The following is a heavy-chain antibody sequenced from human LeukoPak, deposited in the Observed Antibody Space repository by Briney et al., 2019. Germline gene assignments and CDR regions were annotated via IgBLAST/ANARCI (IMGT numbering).Heavy chain of an antibody. J-gene: IGHJ4*02. D-gene: IGHD3-22*01. V-gene: IGHV3-21*06. CDR3: ARETNTSDTSGYIRADVRRDDH. CDR2: ISSSGTYI. Sequence: KPGGSLRLSCAASGFTFSLYSMSWVRQAPGEGLEWVATISSSGTYIYYIDSVKGRFTISRDNASNSLYLQMNSLRAEDTAVYYCARETNTSDTSGYIRADVRRDDHWGQGTLVTVSS. CDR1: GFTFSLYS.